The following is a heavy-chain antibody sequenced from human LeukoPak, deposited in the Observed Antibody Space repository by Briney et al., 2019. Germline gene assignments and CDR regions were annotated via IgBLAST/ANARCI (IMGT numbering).Heavy chain of an antibody. V-gene: IGHV4-59*01. CDR3: ARRSDYYDILNL. Sequence: SETLSLTCTVSGGSISNYYWTWLRQPPGKGLEGIGYIYYTGSTNYNPSLKSRVTISVDTSKNQFSLKLSSVTAADTAVYYCARRSDYYDILNLWGQGTMVTVSS. J-gene: IGHJ3*01. D-gene: IGHD3-22*01. CDR2: IYYTGST. CDR1: GGSISNYY.